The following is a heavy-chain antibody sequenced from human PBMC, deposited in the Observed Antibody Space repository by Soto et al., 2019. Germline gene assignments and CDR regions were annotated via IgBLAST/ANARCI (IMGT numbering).Heavy chain of an antibody. D-gene: IGHD3-10*01. CDR3: AKTRVADSGYYFDH. CDR2: ISGGSSYT. CDR1: GFSFGDSY. Sequence: GGSLRLSCAASGFSFGDSYMSWIRQSAGKGLEWLSYISGGSSYTKYAESVKGRFTTSRDNARRSLFLQVNGLRADDTAIYYCAKTRVADSGYYFDHWGQGTMVT. V-gene: IGHV3-11*03. J-gene: IGHJ4*02.